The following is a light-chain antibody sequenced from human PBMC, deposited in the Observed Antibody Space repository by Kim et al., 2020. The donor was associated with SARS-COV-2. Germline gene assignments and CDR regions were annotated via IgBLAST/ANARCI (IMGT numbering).Light chain of an antibody. CDR1: ISNIGSNT. V-gene: IGLV1-44*01. J-gene: IGLJ2*01. CDR2: SNN. Sequence: GQRVTIACSGSISNIGSNTVSWYQQLPGTAPKLLLYSNNQRPSGVPDRFSGSKSGTSASLAISGLQSEDEADYYCAAWDDSLNGVVFGGGTQLTVL. CDR3: AAWDDSLNGVV.